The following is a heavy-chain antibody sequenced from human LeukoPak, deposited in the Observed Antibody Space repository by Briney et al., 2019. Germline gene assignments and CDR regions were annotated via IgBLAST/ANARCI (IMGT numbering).Heavy chain of an antibody. CDR1: GGSISSSSYY. J-gene: IGHJ4*02. Sequence: PSETLSLTCTVSGGSISSSSYYWGWIRQPPGKGLEWIVSIYYSGSTYYNPSLKSRVTISIDTSKNQFSLKLSSVTAADTAVYYCASDVPGLMAFDYWGQGTLVTVSS. CDR3: ASDVPGLMAFDY. D-gene: IGHD2-8*01. V-gene: IGHV4-39*01. CDR2: IYYSGST.